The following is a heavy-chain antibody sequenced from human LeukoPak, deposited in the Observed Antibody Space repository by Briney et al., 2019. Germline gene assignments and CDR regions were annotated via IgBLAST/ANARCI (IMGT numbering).Heavy chain of an antibody. J-gene: IGHJ4*02. V-gene: IGHV3-7*01. Sequence: PGGSLRLSCAVSGFTFSSYWMSWVRQASGKGLEWLANINEDGSGRFYVDSVKGRLTISRDNAKNSLFLQMNSLRAEDTAVYYCARAAGGTSRDYWGQGTLVTVSS. CDR1: GFTFSSYW. CDR3: ARAAGGTSRDY. D-gene: IGHD1-26*01. CDR2: INEDGSGR.